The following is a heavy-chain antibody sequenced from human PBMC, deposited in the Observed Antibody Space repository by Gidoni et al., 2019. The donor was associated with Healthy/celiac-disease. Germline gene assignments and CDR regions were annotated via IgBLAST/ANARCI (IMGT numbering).Heavy chain of an antibody. CDR3: AKVGVRIPDIVAGRFDY. D-gene: IGHD5-12*01. Sequence: EVQLLESGGGLVQPGGSLRLSCAASGFTFSRYAMSWVRQAPGKGLEWVSAISGSGGSTYYADSVKGRFTISRDNSKNTLYLQMNSLRAEDTAVYYCAKVGVRIPDIVAGRFDYWGQGTLVTVSS. V-gene: IGHV3-23*01. J-gene: IGHJ4*02. CDR1: GFTFSRYA. CDR2: ISGSGGST.